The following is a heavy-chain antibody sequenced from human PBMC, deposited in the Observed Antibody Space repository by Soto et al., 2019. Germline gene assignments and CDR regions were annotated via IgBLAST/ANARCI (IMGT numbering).Heavy chain of an antibody. V-gene: IGHV4-30-4*01. J-gene: IGHJ3*02. CDR2: ILDTWTT. Sequence: QVQLQEAGPGLVRPSQTLSLTCTVAGGSMSENDYYWSWLRQSRGQGLQWIGYILDTWTTSYSPSLKSRVTMSADTSRNQFSLKLTSVTAADTALYFCARGIVRGGFDIWGQGTLVTVSS. CDR3: ARGIVRGGFDI. D-gene: IGHD3-10*02. CDR1: GGSMSENDYY.